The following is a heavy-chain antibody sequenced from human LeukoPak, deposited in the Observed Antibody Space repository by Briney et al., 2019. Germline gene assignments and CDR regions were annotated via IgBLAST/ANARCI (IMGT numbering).Heavy chain of an antibody. CDR3: AREAGYSYGYGGNWFDP. J-gene: IGHJ5*02. V-gene: IGHV1-69*13. Sequence: SVKVSCKASGGTFSSYAISWVRQAPGQGLEWMGGIIPIFGTANYAQKFQGRVTITADEPTSTAYMELSSLRSEDTAVYYCAREAGYSYGYGGNWFDPWGQGTLVTVSS. CDR1: GGTFSSYA. D-gene: IGHD5-18*01. CDR2: IIPIFGTA.